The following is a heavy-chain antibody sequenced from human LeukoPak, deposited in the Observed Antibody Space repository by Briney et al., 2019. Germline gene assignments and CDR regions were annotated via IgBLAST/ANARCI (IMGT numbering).Heavy chain of an antibody. CDR3: AKDQEGYHRPIDY. CDR2: ISAGGGTK. D-gene: IGHD5-24*01. CDR1: GLTFNIYD. J-gene: IGHJ4*02. V-gene: IGHV3-23*01. Sequence: GESLKISCAASGLTFNIYDMHWVRQAPGKGLEWVSVISAGGGTKDYADSVRGRFTVSRDNSRNTLFLQMNSLRAEDTAIYYCAKDQEGYHRPIDYWGQGTLITVSS.